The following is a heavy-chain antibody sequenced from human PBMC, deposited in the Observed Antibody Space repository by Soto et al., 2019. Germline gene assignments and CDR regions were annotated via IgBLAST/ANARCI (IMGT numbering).Heavy chain of an antibody. CDR1: GYTFTSYD. CDR2: MNPNSGNT. CDR3: ARSDGVGYYDGMDV. V-gene: IGHV1-8*01. J-gene: IGHJ6*02. D-gene: IGHD1-26*01. Sequence: ASVKVSCKASGYTFTSYDINWVRQATGQGLEWMGWMNPNSGNTGYAQKFQGRVTMTRNTSISTAYMELSSLRSENTAVYYGARSDGVGYYDGMDVWGQGTTVTVSS.